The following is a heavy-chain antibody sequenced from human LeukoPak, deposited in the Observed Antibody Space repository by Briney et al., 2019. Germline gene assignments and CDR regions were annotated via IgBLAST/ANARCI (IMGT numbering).Heavy chain of an antibody. CDR3: AKSLSIAVAGYPDY. J-gene: IGHJ4*02. Sequence: PGGSLRLSCATSGFTFDDYAMHWVRQAPGKGLEWFSGISWNSGSIGYADSVKGRFTISRDNAKNSLYLQMNSLRAEDMALCYCAKSLSIAVAGYPDYWGQGTLVTVSS. CDR1: GFTFDDYA. CDR2: ISWNSGSI. V-gene: IGHV3-9*03. D-gene: IGHD6-19*01.